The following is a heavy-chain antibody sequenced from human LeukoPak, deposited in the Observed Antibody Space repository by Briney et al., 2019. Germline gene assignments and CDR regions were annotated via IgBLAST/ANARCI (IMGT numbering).Heavy chain of an antibody. V-gene: IGHV4-30-2*01. Sequence: SETLSLTCTVSGGSISSGGYYWSWIRQPPGKGLEWIGYIYHSGSTYYNPSLKSRVTISVDRSKNQFSLKLSSVTAADTAVYFCARDEGSAYPFDYWGQGTLVTVSS. D-gene: IGHD3-22*01. CDR3: ARDEGSAYPFDY. CDR1: GGSISSGGYY. J-gene: IGHJ4*02. CDR2: IYHSGST.